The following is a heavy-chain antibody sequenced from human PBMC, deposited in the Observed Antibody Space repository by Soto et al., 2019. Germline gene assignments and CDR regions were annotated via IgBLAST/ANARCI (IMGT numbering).Heavy chain of an antibody. CDR2: IYYSGST. J-gene: IGHJ4*02. CDR3: ARDSGRCDILTGYRPFDY. CDR1: GGSISSYY. Sequence: PSETLSLTCTVSGGSISSYYWSWIRQPPGKGLEWIGYIYYSGSTNYNPSLKSRVTISVDTSKNQFSLKLSSVTAADTAVYYCARDSGRCDILTGYRPFDYWGQGTLVIVSS. V-gene: IGHV4-59*01. D-gene: IGHD3-9*01.